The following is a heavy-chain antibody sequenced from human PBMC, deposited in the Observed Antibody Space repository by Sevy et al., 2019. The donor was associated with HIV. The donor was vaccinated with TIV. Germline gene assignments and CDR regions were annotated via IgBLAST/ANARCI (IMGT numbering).Heavy chain of an antibody. D-gene: IGHD3-22*01. Sequence: GGSLRLSCAASGFSFSTYWMHWVRQAPGKGVEWVANIKQDESEKYYVASVKGGFTISRDNAKNSVYLQMNSLRPEDTAIYYCARGNSGSFDYWGQGTLVTVSS. CDR1: GFSFSTYW. CDR2: IKQDESEK. J-gene: IGHJ4*02. V-gene: IGHV3-7*04. CDR3: ARGNSGSFDY.